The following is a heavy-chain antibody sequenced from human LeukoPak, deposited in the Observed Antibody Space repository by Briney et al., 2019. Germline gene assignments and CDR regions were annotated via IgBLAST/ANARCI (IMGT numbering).Heavy chain of an antibody. CDR1: GGSISSYY. Sequence: SETLSLTCTVPGGSISSYYWSWIRQPPGKGLEWIGYIYYSGSTNYNPSLKSRVTISVDTSKNQFSLKLTSVTAADTAVYYCARSSDYYASGEVNWFDPWGQGTLVTVSS. CDR3: ARSSDYYASGEVNWFDP. J-gene: IGHJ5*02. D-gene: IGHD3-10*01. CDR2: IYYSGST. V-gene: IGHV4-59*01.